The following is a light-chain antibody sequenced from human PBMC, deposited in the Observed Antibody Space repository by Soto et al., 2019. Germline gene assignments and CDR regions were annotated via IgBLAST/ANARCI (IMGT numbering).Light chain of an antibody. J-gene: IGLJ1*01. CDR3: SSYTRSSTLEV. V-gene: IGLV2-14*01. Sequence: QSELTQPASVSGSPGQSITISCTGTSSDVGGYNYVSWYQQHPGKDPKLMIYDVSNRPSGVSNRFSGSKSGNTASLTISGLQAEDEADYYCSSYTRSSTLEVFGTGTKLTVL. CDR1: SSDVGGYNY. CDR2: DVS.